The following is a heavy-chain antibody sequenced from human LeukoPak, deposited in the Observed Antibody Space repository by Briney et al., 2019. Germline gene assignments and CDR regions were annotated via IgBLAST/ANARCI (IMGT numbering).Heavy chain of an antibody. V-gene: IGHV4-34*01. CDR3: ARGQYSNYGRVAFDI. CDR2: INHSGST. J-gene: IGHJ3*02. CDR1: GGSFSGYY. D-gene: IGHD4-11*01. Sequence: SETLSLTCAVYGGSFSGYYWSWIRQPPGKGLEWIGEINHSGSTKYNPSLKSRVTISGDTSKNQFSLKLSSVTAADTAVYYCARGQYSNYGRVAFDIWGQGTMVTVSS.